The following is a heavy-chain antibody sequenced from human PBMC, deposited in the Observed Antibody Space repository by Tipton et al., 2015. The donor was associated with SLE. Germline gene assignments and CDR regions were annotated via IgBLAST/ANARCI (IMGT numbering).Heavy chain of an antibody. CDR3: AKDYNHDNADYN. CDR1: GASISSSGYY. J-gene: IGHJ4*02. Sequence: TLSLTCTVSGASISSSGYYWSWIRQPPGKGLEWIGYIYYTGSTNSNPSLKSRVTISVDTSKNQFSLKLSSVTVADTAVYYCAKDYNHDNADYNWGQGTLVIVSS. V-gene: IGHV4-61*08. D-gene: IGHD4-17*01. CDR2: IYYTGST.